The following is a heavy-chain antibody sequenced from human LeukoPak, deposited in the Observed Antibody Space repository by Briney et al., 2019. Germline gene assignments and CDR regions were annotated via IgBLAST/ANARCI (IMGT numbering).Heavy chain of an antibody. CDR1: GYTFTSYA. J-gene: IGHJ6*02. V-gene: IGHV1-3*01. CDR3: ARGPTRDYYYGMDV. Sequence: ASVKVSCKASGYTFTSYAMHWVRQAPGQRLEWMGWINAGNGNTKHSQKFQGRVTITRDTSASTAYMELSSLRSEDTAVYHCARGPTRDYYYGMDVWGQGTTVTVSS. CDR2: INAGNGNT.